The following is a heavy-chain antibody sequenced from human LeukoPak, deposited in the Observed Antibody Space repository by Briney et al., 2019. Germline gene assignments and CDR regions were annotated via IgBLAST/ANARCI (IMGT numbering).Heavy chain of an antibody. V-gene: IGHV3-49*04. CDR2: IRNKANGGTT. Sequence: GRSLRLSCTTSGFTFSDYAVSWVRQAPGKGLEWIGFIRNKANGGTTEYAASVKGRFTISRDDSKTIAHLHMSSLKTEDTAVYYCSRFYSSGWASGAFDIWGQGTMVTVSS. CDR3: SRFYSSGWASGAFDI. J-gene: IGHJ3*02. CDR1: GFTFSDYA. D-gene: IGHD3-22*01.